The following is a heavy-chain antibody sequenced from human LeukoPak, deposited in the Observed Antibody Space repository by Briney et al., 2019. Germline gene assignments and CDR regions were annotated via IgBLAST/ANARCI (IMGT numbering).Heavy chain of an antibody. CDR1: GGSISSYY. D-gene: IGHD3-16*01. V-gene: IGHV4-59*08. Sequence: SETLSLTCTVSGGSISSYYWSWIRQPPGKGLEWIGYVYYSGSTNYNPSLKGRVTISVDTSKNQFSLKLTSVTAADTAVYYCAKQGDQRYPIDPLGQGTPGTVSP. CDR2: VYYSGST. CDR3: AKQGDQRYPIDP. J-gene: IGHJ5*02.